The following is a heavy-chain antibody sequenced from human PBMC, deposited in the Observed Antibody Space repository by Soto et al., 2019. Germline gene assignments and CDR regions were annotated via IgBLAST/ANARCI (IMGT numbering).Heavy chain of an antibody. CDR2: IDPSDSYI. Sequence: PAESLKISCNSSGYSFTSHWISWVRQMPGKGLEWMGRIDPSDSYINYSSSFQGHVTISADKSSSTAYMQWSSLKASDTAMYYCARHEAGTFFFDDWGQGTLVTVSS. CDR1: GYSFTSHW. V-gene: IGHV5-10-1*01. D-gene: IGHD6-19*01. CDR3: ARHEAGTFFFDD. J-gene: IGHJ4*02.